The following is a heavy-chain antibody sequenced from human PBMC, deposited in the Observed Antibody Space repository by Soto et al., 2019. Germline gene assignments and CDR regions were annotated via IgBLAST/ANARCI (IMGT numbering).Heavy chain of an antibody. V-gene: IGHV3-15*01. CDR2: IKRKIDGEKT. D-gene: IGHD1-26*01. Sequence: EVQLVESGGGLVKPGGSLRLSCAVSGFTFSDAWMTWVRQAPGKGLEWVGRIKRKIDGEKTDYAAPVKGRFTISRDDSRNTLYLQMNSLRTEDTAVYYCTIGVGVTETDYWGQGTLVTVSS. CDR3: TIGVGVTETDY. CDR1: GFTFSDAW. J-gene: IGHJ4*02.